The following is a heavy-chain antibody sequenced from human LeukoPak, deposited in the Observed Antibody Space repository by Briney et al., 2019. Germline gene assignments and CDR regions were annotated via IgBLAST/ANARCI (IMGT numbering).Heavy chain of an antibody. V-gene: IGHV3-73*01. Sequence: PGGSLRLSCAASGFTFSGSAMHWVRQASGKGLEWVGRIRSKANSYATAYAASVKGRFTISRDDSKNTAYLQMNSLKTEDTAVYYCTRPSAQWYDILTGPSGADWFDPWGQGTLVTVSS. CDR1: GFTFSGSA. CDR2: IRSKANSYAT. J-gene: IGHJ5*02. D-gene: IGHD3-9*01. CDR3: TRPSAQWYDILTGPSGADWFDP.